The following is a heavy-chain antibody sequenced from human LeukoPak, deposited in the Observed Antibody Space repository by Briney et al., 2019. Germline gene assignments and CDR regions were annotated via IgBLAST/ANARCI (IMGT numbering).Heavy chain of an antibody. Sequence: ASVKVSCKASGYTFTGYYMHWVRQAPGQGLEWMGWINPNSGGTNYAQKFQGRVTMTRDTSISTAYMELSRLRSDDTAVYYCARDGRLRLGELSYYAFDIWGQGTMVTVSS. CDR2: INPNSGGT. CDR1: GYTFTGYY. V-gene: IGHV1-2*02. D-gene: IGHD3-16*02. CDR3: ARDGRLRLGELSYYAFDI. J-gene: IGHJ3*02.